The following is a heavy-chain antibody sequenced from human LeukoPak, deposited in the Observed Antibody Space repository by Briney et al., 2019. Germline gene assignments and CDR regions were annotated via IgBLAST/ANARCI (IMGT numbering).Heavy chain of an antibody. J-gene: IGHJ4*02. Sequence: PRGSLRLSCAASGFTFSSYWMSWVRQAPGKGLEWVANIKQDGSEKYYVDSVKGRFTISRDNAKNSLYLQMNSLRAEDTAVYYCARDGGCVGLQDSCSYDYWGQGTLVTVSS. CDR1: GFTFSSYW. CDR2: IKQDGSEK. V-gene: IGHV3-7*01. CDR3: ARDGGCVGLQDSCSYDY. D-gene: IGHD3-10*01.